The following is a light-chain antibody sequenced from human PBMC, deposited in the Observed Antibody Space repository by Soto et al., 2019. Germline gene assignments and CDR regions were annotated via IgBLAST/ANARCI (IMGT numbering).Light chain of an antibody. J-gene: IGKJ1*01. CDR1: QSVSSSY. CDR3: QQYVTSPRT. V-gene: IGKV3-20*01. Sequence: EIVLTQSPGTLSLSPGERATLSCRASQSVSSSYLAWYQQKPGQAPRLLIYGASSRATGIPDRFSGSGSGTDFTLSISRLEPEDFAVYYCQQYVTSPRTFGQGTKVDNK. CDR2: GAS.